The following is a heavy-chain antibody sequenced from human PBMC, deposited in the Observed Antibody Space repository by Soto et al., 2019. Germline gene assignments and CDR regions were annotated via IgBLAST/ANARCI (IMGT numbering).Heavy chain of an antibody. D-gene: IGHD2-2*01. J-gene: IGHJ4*02. CDR2: ISSSSSTI. Sequence: GESLRLSCAASGFTFILYSMNWVRQAPGKGLECVSYISSSSSTIYYADSVKGRFTISRHNSKNTLYLQMNSLRAEDTAVYYCAYDLRVVLPAVDDFRGQGTPDTVSS. CDR1: GFTFILYS. CDR3: AYDLRVVLPAVDDF. V-gene: IGHV3-48*01.